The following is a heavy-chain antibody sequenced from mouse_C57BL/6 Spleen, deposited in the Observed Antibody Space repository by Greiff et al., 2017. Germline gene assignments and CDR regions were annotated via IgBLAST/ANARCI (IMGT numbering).Heavy chain of an antibody. V-gene: IGHV1-19*01. Sequence: EVQLQQSGPVLVKPGASVKMSCKASGYTFTDYYMNWVKQSHGKSLEWIGVINPYNGGTSYNQKFKGTATLTFDKSSSTAYMELNSLTSEDSAVYYCARGPSTPSFDYWGQGTTLTVSS. D-gene: IGHD1-1*01. CDR2: INPYNGGT. CDR1: GYTFTDYY. J-gene: IGHJ2*01. CDR3: ARGPSTPSFDY.